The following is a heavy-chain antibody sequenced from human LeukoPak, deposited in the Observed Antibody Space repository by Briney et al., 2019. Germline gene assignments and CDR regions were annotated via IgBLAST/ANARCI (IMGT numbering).Heavy chain of an antibody. D-gene: IGHD6-13*01. J-gene: IGHJ1*01. CDR3: ARARSAGYSSSWYFFQH. CDR2: INPNSGGT. CDR1: GYTFTGYY. Sequence: ASVKVSCKASGYTFTGYYMHWVRQAPGQGLEWMGWINPNSGGTNYAQKFQGWVTMTRDTSISTAYMELSRLRSDDTAVYYCARARSAGYSSSWYFFQHWGQGTLVTVSS. V-gene: IGHV1-2*04.